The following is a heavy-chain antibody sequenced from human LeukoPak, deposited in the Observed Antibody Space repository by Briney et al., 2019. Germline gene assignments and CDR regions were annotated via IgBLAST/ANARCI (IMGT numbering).Heavy chain of an antibody. CDR1: GGSISSGDYY. CDR3: ARHPPGYCSSTSCYGMDV. CDR2: IYYSGST. V-gene: IGHV4-30-4*01. D-gene: IGHD2-2*01. J-gene: IGHJ6*02. Sequence: SETLSLTCTVSGGSISSGDYYWSWIRQPPGKGLEWIGYIYYSGSTYYNPSLKSRVTISVDTSKNQFSLKLSSVTAADTAVYYCARHPPGYCSSTSCYGMDVWGQGTTVTVSS.